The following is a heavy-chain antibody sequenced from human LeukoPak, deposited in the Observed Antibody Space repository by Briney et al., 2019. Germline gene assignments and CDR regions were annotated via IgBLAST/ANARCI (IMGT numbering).Heavy chain of an antibody. D-gene: IGHD3-10*01. CDR1: GGTFSSYG. V-gene: IGHV1-69*13. J-gene: IGHJ5*02. CDR2: IIPIFGTT. CDR3: ARESKRDYYASGANWFDP. Sequence: ASVKVSCKASGGTFSSYGISWVRQAPGQGLEWMGGIIPIFGTTNYARKFKGRVTITADEFTRTAYMELSSLRSEDTAVYYCARESKRDYYASGANWFDPWGQGTLVTVSS.